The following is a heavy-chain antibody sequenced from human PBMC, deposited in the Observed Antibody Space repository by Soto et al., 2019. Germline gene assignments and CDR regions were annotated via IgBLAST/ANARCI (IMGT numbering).Heavy chain of an antibody. CDR1: GFTFDDYA. D-gene: IGHD3-3*01. V-gene: IGHV3-9*01. CDR3: VKDTYDFWSGPFDY. J-gene: IGHJ4*02. Sequence: SLRLSCAASGFTFDDYAMHWVRQAPGKGLEWVSGISWNSGSIGYADSVKGRFTISRDNAKNSLYLQMNSLRAEDTALYYCVKDTYDFWSGPFDYWGQGTLVTVSS. CDR2: ISWNSGSI.